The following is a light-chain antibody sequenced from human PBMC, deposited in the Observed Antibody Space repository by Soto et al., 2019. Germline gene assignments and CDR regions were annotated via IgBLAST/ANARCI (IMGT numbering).Light chain of an antibody. J-gene: IGKJ1*01. CDR3: QQYNNWPPWT. Sequence: EIVMTQSPATLSVSPGERATLSCRASQSVGSNLAWYQQKPSQAPRLLIYGASTRATGIPARFSGSGSGTEFTLTISSLQSEDFAVYYCQQYNNWPPWTFGQGTKVDIX. CDR2: GAS. V-gene: IGKV3-15*01. CDR1: QSVGSN.